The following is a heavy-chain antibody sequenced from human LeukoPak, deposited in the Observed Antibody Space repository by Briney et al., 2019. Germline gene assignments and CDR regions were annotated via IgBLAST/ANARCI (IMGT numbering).Heavy chain of an antibody. CDR2: IDHTGNT. D-gene: IGHD3/OR15-3a*01. CDR3: ARRGLLPLDY. Sequence: SETLSLTCAVYAESFSGFYWNWIRQLPGKGLEWIGEIDHTGNTNYNPSLKSRVAMSVDTSKNQFSLKLNSVTAADTAVYYCARRGLLPLDYWGQATLVAVSS. J-gene: IGHJ4*02. CDR1: AESFSGFY. V-gene: IGHV4-34*01.